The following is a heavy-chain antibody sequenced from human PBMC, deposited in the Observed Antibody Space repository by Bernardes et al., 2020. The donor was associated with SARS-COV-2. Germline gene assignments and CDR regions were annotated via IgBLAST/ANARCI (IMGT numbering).Heavy chain of an antibody. CDR1: GFTFSSYA. V-gene: IGHV3-23*01. CDR3: AKYCSGGSSCYPPVGFDP. J-gene: IGHJ5*02. D-gene: IGHD2-15*01. CDR2: ISYSGGST. Sequence: GGSLRLSCAASGFTFSSYAMSWVRQAPGKGLEWVSAISYSGGSTYYADSVKGRFTISRDNSKNTMYLEMNSLRAEDTALYYCAKYCSGGSSCYPPVGFDPWGQGTLVTVSS.